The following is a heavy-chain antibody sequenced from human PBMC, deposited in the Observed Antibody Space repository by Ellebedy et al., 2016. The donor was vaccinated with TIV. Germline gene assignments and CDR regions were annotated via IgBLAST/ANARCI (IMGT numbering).Heavy chain of an antibody. CDR2: INPNDGST. J-gene: IGHJ3*01. V-gene: IGHV1-46*01. Sequence: AASVKVSCKASGYTFTNYYMHWVRQAPGHGLEWMGIINPNDGSTNYAQEFQGRLTMTTDTSTTTVNMELSSLRSEDTAVYYCARVVDSGDGFDFWGQGTMDTVSS. CDR1: GYTFTNYY. CDR3: ARVVDSGDGFDF. D-gene: IGHD4-17*01.